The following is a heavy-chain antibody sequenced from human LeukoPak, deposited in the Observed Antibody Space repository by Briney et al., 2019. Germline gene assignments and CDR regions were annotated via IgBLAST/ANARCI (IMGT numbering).Heavy chain of an antibody. D-gene: IGHD3-10*01. Sequence: SETLSLTCTVSGGSISSYYWSWIRQSAGKGLEWIGRFYTSESTNYNPSLKSRVTMSVDTSKNQFSLKLSSVTAVDTAVYYCARVYGSTGFDIWGQGTMVTVSS. CDR2: FYTSEST. CDR1: GGSISSYY. CDR3: ARVYGSTGFDI. J-gene: IGHJ3*02. V-gene: IGHV4-4*07.